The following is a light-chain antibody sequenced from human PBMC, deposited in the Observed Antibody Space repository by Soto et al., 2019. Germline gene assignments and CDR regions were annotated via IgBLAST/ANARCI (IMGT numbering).Light chain of an antibody. Sequence: IQLTQSPSSLSASVGDRVTITCRASQGLSSYLAWYQQKPGKAPKLLIYAASTLQSGVPSRFSGSESGTDFTLTISSLQPEDFAAYYCQQYSHLITFGQGTRLEIK. CDR3: QQYSHLIT. J-gene: IGKJ5*01. CDR2: AAS. V-gene: IGKV1-9*01. CDR1: QGLSSY.